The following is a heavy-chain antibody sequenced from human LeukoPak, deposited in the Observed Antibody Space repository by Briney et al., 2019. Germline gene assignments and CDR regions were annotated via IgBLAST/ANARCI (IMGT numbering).Heavy chain of an antibody. V-gene: IGHV4-4*07. CDR1: GVSISSYY. Sequence: SETLSLTCTVSGVSISSYYWTWIRQPAGRGLEWIGRINTSGSSNYNPSLRSRVTMSVDTSKNQFSLKLSSVTAADTAVYYCARLSRRGWNDPAVDYWGQGTLVTVSS. CDR3: ARLSRRGWNDPAVDY. J-gene: IGHJ4*02. CDR2: INTSGSS. D-gene: IGHD1-1*01.